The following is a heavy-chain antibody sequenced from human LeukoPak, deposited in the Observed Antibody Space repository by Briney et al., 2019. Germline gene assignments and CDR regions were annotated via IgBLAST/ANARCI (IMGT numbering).Heavy chain of an antibody. CDR1: GFTFSSYA. J-gene: IGHJ6*03. V-gene: IGHV3-30*04. D-gene: IGHD6-6*01. Sequence: GRSLRLSCAASGFTFSSYAMHWVRQDPGKGLEWVAVISYDGSNKYYAGSVKGRFTISRDNSKNTLYLQMNSLRAEDTAVYYCARPWDSSSPYYYCMDVWGKGTTVTVSS. CDR2: ISYDGSNK. CDR3: ARPWDSSSPYYYCMDV.